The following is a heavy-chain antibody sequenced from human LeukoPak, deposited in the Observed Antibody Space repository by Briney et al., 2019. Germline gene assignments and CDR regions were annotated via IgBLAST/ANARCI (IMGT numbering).Heavy chain of an antibody. D-gene: IGHD3-3*01. V-gene: IGHV3-21*01. Sequence: KPGGSLRLSCAASGFTFSSYSMNWVRQAPGKGLEWVSSVSSSSSYIYYADSVKGRFTISRDNAKNSLYLQMNSLRAEDTAVYYCARDRAHPYYDFWSGYLYYFDYWGQGTLVTVSS. CDR1: GFTFSSYS. CDR2: VSSSSSYI. J-gene: IGHJ4*02. CDR3: ARDRAHPYYDFWSGYLYYFDY.